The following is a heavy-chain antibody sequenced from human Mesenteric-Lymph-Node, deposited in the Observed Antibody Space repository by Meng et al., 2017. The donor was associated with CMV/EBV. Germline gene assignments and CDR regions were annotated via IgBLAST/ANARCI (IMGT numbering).Heavy chain of an antibody. J-gene: IGHJ6*02. CDR2: IFPHDSDI. D-gene: IGHD4/OR15-4a*01. V-gene: IGHV5-51*01. CDR1: GYSFIDYW. CDR3: ARHGLRGCSGANCYTSFYYFGMDV. Sequence: GEFLKISCKGSGYSFIDYWIGWVRQMPGKGLELMGIIFPHDSDIKYSPSFQGQVTISVDKSISTAYLQWSTLKASDTAIYYCARHGLRGCSGANCYTSFYYFGMDVWGQGTTVTVSS.